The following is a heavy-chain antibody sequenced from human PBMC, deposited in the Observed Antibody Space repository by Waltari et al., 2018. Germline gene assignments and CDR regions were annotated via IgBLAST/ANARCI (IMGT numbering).Heavy chain of an antibody. Sequence: QVQLVQSGAEVKKPGSSVKVSCKAPGGTFSSYAISWVRQAPGQGLEWMGGILRILGRTNYDQKLQGTVAHNADECSGTAYMELGVLRCEDPAVYYCARIVVVISPSRFDPWGEGKLVTVSS. J-gene: IGHJ5*02. V-gene: IGHV1-69*11. CDR2: ILRILGRT. D-gene: IGHD3-22*01. CDR3: ARIVVVISPSRFDP. CDR1: GGTFSSYA.